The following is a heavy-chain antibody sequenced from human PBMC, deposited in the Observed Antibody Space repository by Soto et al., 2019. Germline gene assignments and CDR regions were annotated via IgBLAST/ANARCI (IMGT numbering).Heavy chain of an antibody. V-gene: IGHV1-18*01. D-gene: IGHD1-26*01. Sequence: QVQLVQSRGEVKNPGASVKVSCKTSGYSFTTYGITWVRQAPGQGLEWMGRISGYNGNTNYAQKLQGRVTMTTDTPTSTAAKERGTLRSDDTAVYYCARQGPTPYCKNGLDVWPQRSTVTVSS. CDR3: ARQGPTPYCKNGLDV. CDR1: GYSFTTYG. CDR2: ISGYNGNT. J-gene: IGHJ6*02.